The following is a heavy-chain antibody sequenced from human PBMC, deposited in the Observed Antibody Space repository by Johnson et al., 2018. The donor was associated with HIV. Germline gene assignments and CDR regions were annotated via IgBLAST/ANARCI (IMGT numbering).Heavy chain of an antibody. CDR1: GFTFSSYW. CDR3: AKVHIAARWSAPFDI. D-gene: IGHD6-6*01. V-gene: IGHV3-7*01. CDR2: IKQDGSEK. Sequence: VQLVESGGGLVQPGGSLRLSCAASGFTFSSYWMSWVRQAPGKGLEWVANIKQDGSEKYYVDSVKGRFTISRDNAKNSLYLQMNSLRPEDTAVYYCAKVHIAARWSAPFDIWGQGTMVTVSS. J-gene: IGHJ3*02.